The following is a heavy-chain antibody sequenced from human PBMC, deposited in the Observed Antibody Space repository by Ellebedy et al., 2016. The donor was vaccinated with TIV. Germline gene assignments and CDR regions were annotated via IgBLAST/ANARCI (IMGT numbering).Heavy chain of an antibody. D-gene: IGHD2-2*01. CDR3: AREDIVVVRDGMDV. Sequence: PGGSLRLSCAGSGFTFSDYYMSWIRQAPGKGLEWVSYISGSGSNIQYADSVKGRFTISRDNARNSLYLQMNSLGVEDTAIYYCAREDIVVVRDGMDVWGQGTTVTVSS. V-gene: IGHV3-11*04. CDR1: GFTFSDYY. J-gene: IGHJ6*02. CDR2: ISGSGSNI.